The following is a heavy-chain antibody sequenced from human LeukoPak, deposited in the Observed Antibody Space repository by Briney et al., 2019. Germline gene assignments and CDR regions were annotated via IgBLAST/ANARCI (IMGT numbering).Heavy chain of an antibody. CDR1: GFTFNSYA. CDR2: ISGSGDTT. Sequence: GGSLRLSRAASGFTFNSYAMSWVRQVPGKGLEWASVISGSGDTTYYAHSVKGRFTISRDNSKNTLFLQMNSLRAEDTAIYYCAKGRSEVVPAAINYWGQGILVTVSS. D-gene: IGHD2-2*02. V-gene: IGHV3-23*01. J-gene: IGHJ4*02. CDR3: AKGRSEVVPAAINY.